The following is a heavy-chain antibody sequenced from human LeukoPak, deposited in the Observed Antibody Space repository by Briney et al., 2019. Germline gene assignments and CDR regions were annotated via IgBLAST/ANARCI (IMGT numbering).Heavy chain of an antibody. CDR2: INPNSGGT. CDR3: ARVGYYDSLIDY. D-gene: IGHD3-22*01. V-gene: IGHV1-2*02. Sequence: ASVTVSCKASGYTFTGYYMHWVRQAPGQGLEWMGWINPNSGGTNYAQKFQGRVTMTRDTSISTAYMELSRLRSDDTAVYYCARVGYYDSLIDYWGQGTLVTVSS. J-gene: IGHJ4*02. CDR1: GYTFTGYY.